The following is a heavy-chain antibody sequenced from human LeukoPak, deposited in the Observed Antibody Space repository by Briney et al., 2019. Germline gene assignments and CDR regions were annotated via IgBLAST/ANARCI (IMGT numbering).Heavy chain of an antibody. CDR2: IYSGGST. D-gene: IGHD4-23*01. CDR1: GFTVSSNY. V-gene: IGHV3-66*01. CDR3: ARWDAYYGGKDY. J-gene: IGHJ4*02. Sequence: GGSLRLSCADSGFTVSSNYMSWVRQAPGKGLEWISVIYSGGSTYYADSVKGRFTISRDNAKNSLYLQMNSLRAEDTAVYYCARWDAYYGGKDYWGQGTLVTVSS.